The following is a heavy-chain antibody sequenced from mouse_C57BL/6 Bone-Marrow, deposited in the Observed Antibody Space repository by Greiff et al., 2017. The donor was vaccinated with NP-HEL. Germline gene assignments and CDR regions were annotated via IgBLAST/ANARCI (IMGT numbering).Heavy chain of an antibody. CDR1: GYTFTDYN. CDR3: ARKGITTVVALYYFDY. CDR2: INPNNGGT. V-gene: IGHV1-18*01. D-gene: IGHD1-1*01. Sequence: VQLQQSGPELVKPGASVKIPCKASGYTFTDYNMDWVKQSHGKSLEWIGDINPNNGGTIYNQKFKGKATLTVDKSSSTAYMELRSLTSEDTAVYYCARKGITTVVALYYFDYWGQGTTLTVSS. J-gene: IGHJ2*01.